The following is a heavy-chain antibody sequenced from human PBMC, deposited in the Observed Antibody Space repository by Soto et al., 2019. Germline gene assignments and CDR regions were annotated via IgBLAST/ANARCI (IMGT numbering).Heavy chain of an antibody. CDR2: ISGSGSST. J-gene: IGHJ4*02. Sequence: PGGSLRLSCAASGFTFSSCTMSWVRQAPGKGLEWVSTISGSGSSTYSADSVKGRFTISRDNSKNTLYLQMNSLRVEDTAIYYCAKAWGIDYWGQGTLVTVSS. V-gene: IGHV3-23*01. CDR1: GFTFSSCT. CDR3: AKAWGIDY. D-gene: IGHD7-27*01.